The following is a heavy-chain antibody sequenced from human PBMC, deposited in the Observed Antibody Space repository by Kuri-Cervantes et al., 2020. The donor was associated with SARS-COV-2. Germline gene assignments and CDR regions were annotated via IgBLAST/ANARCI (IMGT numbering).Heavy chain of an antibody. CDR2: INPSGGST. D-gene: IGHD2-21*01. CDR3: AKSRDVVVIAIAFDY. V-gene: IGHV1-46*01. J-gene: IGHJ4*02. CDR1: GYTFTSYY. Sequence: ALVKVSCKASGYTFTSYYMHWVRQAPGQGLEWMEIINPSGGSTSYAQKFQGRVTMTRDTSTSTVYMELSSLRAEDTALYYCAKSRDVVVIAIAFDYWGQGTLVTVSS.